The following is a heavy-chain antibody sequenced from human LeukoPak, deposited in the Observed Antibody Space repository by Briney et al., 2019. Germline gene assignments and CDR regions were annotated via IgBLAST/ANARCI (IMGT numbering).Heavy chain of an antibody. D-gene: IGHD3-22*01. V-gene: IGHV3-30*01. Sequence: GGSLRLSCAASGFTFSSYAMHWVRQAPGKGLEWVAVISYDGSNKYYADSVKGRFTISRDNSKNTLYLQMNSLRAEDTAVYYCARDQTYYYDSSGYLGYWGQGTLVTVSS. CDR1: GFTFSSYA. CDR3: ARDQTYYYDSSGYLGY. CDR2: ISYDGSNK. J-gene: IGHJ4*02.